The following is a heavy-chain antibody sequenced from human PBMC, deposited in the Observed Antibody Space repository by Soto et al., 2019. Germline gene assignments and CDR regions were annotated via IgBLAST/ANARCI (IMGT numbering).Heavy chain of an antibody. CDR2: INPSGAST. D-gene: IGHD2-8*01. V-gene: IGHV1-46*03. J-gene: IGHJ5*02. Sequence: ASVKVSCKASGYTFTNYYMHWVRQAPGQGLEWMGLINPSGASTLYAQKFQGRVTMTRDTSTSTDYMELSSLTSEDTAVYYCARENGVYQSGCFDPGGQETRVTVPS. CDR1: GYTFTNYY. CDR3: ARENGVYQSGCFDP.